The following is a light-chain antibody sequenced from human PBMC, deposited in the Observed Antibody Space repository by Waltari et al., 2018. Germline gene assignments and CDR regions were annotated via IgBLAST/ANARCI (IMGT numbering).Light chain of an antibody. J-gene: IGKJ2*01. CDR3: RQGTHWPYT. V-gene: IGKV2-30*02. CDR2: RVS. CDR1: QSLVHSDGNTH. Sequence: DVVMTQSPLSLPVTLGQAASISCKSSQSLVHSDGNTHLNWFQQRPGQSPRRLIYRVSNRGSGVPDRFCGSGSGTDFILKISRVEAEDVGVYYCRQGTHWPYTFGQGTKLDIK.